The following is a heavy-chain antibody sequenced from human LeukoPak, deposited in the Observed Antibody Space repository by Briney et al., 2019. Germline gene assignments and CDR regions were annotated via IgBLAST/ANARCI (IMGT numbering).Heavy chain of an antibody. J-gene: IGHJ4*02. CDR3: GKDQNVAAAGIPYDY. V-gene: IGHV3-23*01. CDR2: ISGSGIST. CDR1: GFTVSSNY. D-gene: IGHD6-13*01. Sequence: GGSLRLSCAASGFTVSSNYMSWVRQAPGKGLEWVSAISGSGISTYYADSVKGRFTISRDNSKDTLYLQMSSLRAEDTAVYYCGKDQNVAAAGIPYDYWGQGTLVTVSS.